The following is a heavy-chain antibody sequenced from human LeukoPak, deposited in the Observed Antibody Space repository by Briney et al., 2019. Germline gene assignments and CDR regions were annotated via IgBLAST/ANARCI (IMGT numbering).Heavy chain of an antibody. V-gene: IGHV4-30-4*08. D-gene: IGHD6-13*01. J-gene: IGHJ4*02. CDR1: GDSISSTDYY. Sequence: SSETLSLTCTVSGDSISSTDYYWGWVRQPPGKGLEWIGYIYNSGTAYYNPSLKSRVTVSVDTSKNQFSLRLTSVTAADTAVYYCAKDDPLAAAGGRGFDYWGQGTLVTVSS. CDR3: AKDDPLAAAGGRGFDY. CDR2: IYNSGTA.